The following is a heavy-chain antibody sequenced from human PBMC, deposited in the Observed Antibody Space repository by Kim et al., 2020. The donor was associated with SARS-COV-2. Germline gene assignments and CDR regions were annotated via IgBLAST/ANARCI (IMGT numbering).Heavy chain of an antibody. D-gene: IGHD3-10*01. J-gene: IGHJ4*02. Sequence: GGSLRLSCAASGFTFSNAWMSWVRQAPGKGLEWVGRIKSKTDGGTTDYAAPVKGRFTISRDDSKNTLYLQMNSLKTEDTAVYYCTTDPTQAPGLWLDFDYWGQGTLVTVSS. CDR1: GFTFSNAW. CDR2: IKSKTDGGTT. V-gene: IGHV3-15*01. CDR3: TTDPTQAPGLWLDFDY.